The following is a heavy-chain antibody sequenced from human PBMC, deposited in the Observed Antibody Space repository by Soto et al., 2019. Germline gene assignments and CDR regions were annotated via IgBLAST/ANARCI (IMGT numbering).Heavy chain of an antibody. D-gene: IGHD3-22*01. CDR2: ISSSSSTI. V-gene: IGHV3-48*04. Sequence: PVGSLRLSCAASGFTFSSYSMNWVRQAPGKGLEWVSYISSSSSTISYADSVKGRFTISRDNAKNTLYLQMNSLRAEDTAVYYCARARGNYYDSSGYYDLGYWGQGTLVNVSS. CDR3: ARARGNYYDSSGYYDLGY. CDR1: GFTFSSYS. J-gene: IGHJ4*02.